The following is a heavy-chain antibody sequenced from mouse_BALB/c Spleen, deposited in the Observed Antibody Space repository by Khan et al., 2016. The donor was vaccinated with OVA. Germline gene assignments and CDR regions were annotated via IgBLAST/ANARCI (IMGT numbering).Heavy chain of an antibody. Sequence: QVRLQQSGPELVKPGASVKMSCTASGYIFTDYVMNWVKQRTGQGLEWIGQIYPGSDSTYYNEKFKDKATLTADRSSSTVYLPLNSLTSEDSAVYFCARGGWDVFAYWGQGTLVTVSA. D-gene: IGHD4-1*01. V-gene: IGHV1-77*01. CDR1: GYIFTDYV. CDR3: ARGGWDVFAY. CDR2: IYPGSDST. J-gene: IGHJ3*01.